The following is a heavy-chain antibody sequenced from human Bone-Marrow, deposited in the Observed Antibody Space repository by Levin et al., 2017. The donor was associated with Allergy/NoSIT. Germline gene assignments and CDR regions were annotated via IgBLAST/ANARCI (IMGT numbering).Heavy chain of an antibody. CDR3: ATSDAGVTSLAYCGADCFLLH. D-gene: IGHD2-21*02. V-gene: IGHV1-69*06. CDR2: IIPMFGTT. Sequence: RASVKVSCKASGGTFNYFAISWVRQAPGQGLEWMGGIIPMFGTTNYAQTFQGRVTITADKSSSTAYMELRSLTSEDTAMYYCATSDAGVTSLAYCGADCFLLHWGQGTLVTVSS. CDR1: GGTFNYFA. J-gene: IGHJ4*02.